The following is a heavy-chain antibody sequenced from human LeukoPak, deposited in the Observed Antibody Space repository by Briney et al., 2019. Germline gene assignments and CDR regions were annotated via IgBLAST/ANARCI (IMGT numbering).Heavy chain of an antibody. D-gene: IGHD3-22*01. CDR3: ASREGYYYDSSGYLNY. CDR2: ISSSGSTI. CDR1: GFTFSDYY. Sequence: GGSLRLSCAASGFTFSDYYMSWIRQAPGKGLEWVSYISSSGSTIYYADSVKGRFTISRDNAKNSLYLQMNGLRAEDTAVYYCASREGYYYDSSGYLNYWGQGTLVTVSS. J-gene: IGHJ4*02. V-gene: IGHV3-11*01.